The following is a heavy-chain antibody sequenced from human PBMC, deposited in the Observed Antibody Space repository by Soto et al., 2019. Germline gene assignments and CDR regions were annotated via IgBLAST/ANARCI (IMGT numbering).Heavy chain of an antibody. CDR1: GYTVTSYY. CDR2: INPGAGGR. V-gene: IGHV1-46*01. J-gene: IGHJ4*02. Sequence: ASVKVSCKASGYTVTSYYIHWVRQAPGQGFEWIGIINPGAGGRSYAQKFQGRITLTSDTSTNTVYMELSSLRSEDTAIYYCARDQPADYWGQGTLVTVSS. CDR3: ARDQPADY.